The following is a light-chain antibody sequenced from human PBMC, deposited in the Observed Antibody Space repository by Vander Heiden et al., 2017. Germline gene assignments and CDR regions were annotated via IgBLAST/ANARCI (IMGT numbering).Light chain of an antibody. V-gene: IGKV1-33*01. CDR1: QDISNH. Sequence: DIQMTQSPSSLSASVGDRVTITCQASQDISNHLNWYQQKPGKAPKVLIYDASNLETGVPSRVSGSGSGAYFTFTISSLQPEDLGTYYCQHEDNVPYTFGQGTKLDIK. CDR2: DAS. CDR3: QHEDNVPYT. J-gene: IGKJ2*01.